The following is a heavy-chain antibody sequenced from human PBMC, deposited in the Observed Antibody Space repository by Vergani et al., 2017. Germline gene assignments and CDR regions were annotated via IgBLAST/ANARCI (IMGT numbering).Heavy chain of an antibody. CDR1: GGSISSGGYS. J-gene: IGHJ4*02. CDR3: ARGEWYYDSSGYYFTPFDY. CDR2: IYHSGST. V-gene: IGHV4-30-2*01. Sequence: QLQLQESGSGLVKPSQTLSLTCAVSGGSISSGGYSWSWIRQPPGKGLEWIGYIYHSGSTYYNPSLKSRVTISVDRSKNQFSLKLSSVTAADTAVYYCARGEWYYDSSGYYFTPFDYWGQGTLVTVSS. D-gene: IGHD3-22*01.